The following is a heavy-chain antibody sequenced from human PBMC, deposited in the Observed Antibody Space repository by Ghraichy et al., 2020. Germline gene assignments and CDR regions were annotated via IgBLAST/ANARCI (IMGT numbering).Heavy chain of an antibody. Sequence: TLSLTCTVSGGSISSGGYYWSWIRQHPGKGLEWIGYIYYSGSTYYNPSLKSRVTISVDTSKNQFSLKLSSVTAADTAVYYCAREIRGYSYGTPPGDYGMDVWGQGTTVTVSS. CDR1: GGSISSGGYY. D-gene: IGHD5-18*01. V-gene: IGHV4-31*03. CDR2: IYYSGST. CDR3: AREIRGYSYGTPPGDYGMDV. J-gene: IGHJ6*02.